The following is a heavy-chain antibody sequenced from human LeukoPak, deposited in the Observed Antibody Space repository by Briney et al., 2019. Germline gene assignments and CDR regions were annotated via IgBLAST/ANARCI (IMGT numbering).Heavy chain of an antibody. CDR1: GGTFSSYT. J-gene: IGHJ5*02. V-gene: IGHV1-69*04. D-gene: IGHD2-15*01. CDR2: IIPILGIA. CDR3: ARDRAGYCSGGSCYP. Sequence: VASVKVSCKASGGTFSSYTISWVRQAPGQGLEWMGRIIPILGIANYAQKFQGRATITADKSTSTAYMELSSLRSEDTAVYYCARDRAGYCSGGSCYPWGQGTLVTVSS.